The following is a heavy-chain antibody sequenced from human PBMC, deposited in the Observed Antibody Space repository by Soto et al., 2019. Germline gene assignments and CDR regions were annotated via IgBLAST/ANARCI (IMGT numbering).Heavy chain of an antibody. D-gene: IGHD1-20*01. J-gene: IGHJ4*02. CDR2: ISGSGSRT. CDR3: AKGVSGYKNGGSLSYFDY. CDR1: GFTFSSCT. V-gene: IGHV3-23*01. Sequence: GGSLRLSCAASGFTFSSCTMSWVRQAPGKGLEWVSVISGSGSRTYYADSVKGRFTISRDNSKNTLYLQINSLRAEDTAVYFCAKGVSGYKNGGSLSYFDYWGQGILVTVSS.